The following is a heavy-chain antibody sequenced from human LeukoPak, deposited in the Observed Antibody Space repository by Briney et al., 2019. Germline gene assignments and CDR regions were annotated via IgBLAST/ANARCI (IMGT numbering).Heavy chain of an antibody. J-gene: IGHJ4*02. D-gene: IGHD3-10*01. CDR1: GASISSGGYY. CDR3: AVHYYGP. CDR2: INYSGTT. V-gene: IGHV4-31*03. Sequence: SETLSLTCTVSGASISSGGYYWSWIRQHPGKGLEWIGHINYSGTTYYKPSLKSRVTISVDTSKNQFSLKLSFVTAADTAVYYCAVHYYGPWGQGTLVTVSS.